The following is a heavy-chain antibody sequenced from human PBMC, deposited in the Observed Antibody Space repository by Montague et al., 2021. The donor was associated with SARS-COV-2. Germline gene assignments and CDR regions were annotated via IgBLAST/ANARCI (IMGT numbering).Heavy chain of an antibody. CDR3: ASQSGSYYNYFDL. CDR1: GGSISSSSYY. V-gene: IGHV4-39*07. J-gene: IGHJ4*02. CDR2: IYYSGYT. Sequence: SETLSLTCTVSGGSISSSSYYWGWIRQPPGKGLEWIGSIYYSGYTHYNPSLKSRVTISVDTSKNHFSLRLSSVTAADTAIYFCASQSGSYYNYFDLWGQGTLVTVSS. D-gene: IGHD1-26*01.